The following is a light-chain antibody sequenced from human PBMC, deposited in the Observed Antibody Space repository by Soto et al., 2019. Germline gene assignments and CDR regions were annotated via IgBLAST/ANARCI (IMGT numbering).Light chain of an antibody. V-gene: IGKV3-15*01. J-gene: IGKJ1*01. CDR3: KQYNNWPRT. Sequence: EIVMTQSPATLSVSPGERATLSCRASQSVSSNLVWYQQKPGQAPRLLIYGASTRATGIPARFSGSGSGTEFTLTISNLQSEDFAVYYCKQYNNWPRTFGQGTKVDIK. CDR2: GAS. CDR1: QSVSSN.